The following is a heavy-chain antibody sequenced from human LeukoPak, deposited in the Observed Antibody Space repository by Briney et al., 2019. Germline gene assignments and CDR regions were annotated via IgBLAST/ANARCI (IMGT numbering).Heavy chain of an antibody. CDR1: GYTFTGYY. CDR2: INPNSGGT. CDR3: ARDRETYYYGSGSYYNFNY. J-gene: IGHJ4*02. D-gene: IGHD3-10*01. V-gene: IGHV1-2*02. Sequence: ASVKVSCKASGYTFTGYYMHWVRQASGQGLEWMGWINPNSGGTNYAQKFQGRVTMTRDTSISTAYMELSRLRSDDTAVYYCARDRETYYYGSGSYYNFNYWGQGTLVTVSS.